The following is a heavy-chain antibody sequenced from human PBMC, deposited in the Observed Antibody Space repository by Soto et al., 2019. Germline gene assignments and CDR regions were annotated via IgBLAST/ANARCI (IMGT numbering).Heavy chain of an antibody. CDR2: IIDSGGYT. V-gene: IGHV3-23*01. CDR1: GFTFSSST. J-gene: IGHJ6*02. Sequence: GGSLRLSCAASGFTFSSSTMNWVRQAPGKGLEWVSAIIDSGGYTYYADSVKGRFTISRDNSKNTLYLQMNSLRAEDTALYYCAKETYYYYGMDVWGQGTTVTVS. CDR3: AKETYYYYGMDV.